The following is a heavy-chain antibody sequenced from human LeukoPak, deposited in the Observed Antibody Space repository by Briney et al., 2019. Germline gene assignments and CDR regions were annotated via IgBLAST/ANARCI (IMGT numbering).Heavy chain of an antibody. J-gene: IGHJ4*02. CDR2: INTYNGDT. CDR1: GYIFTSYG. V-gene: IGHV1-18*01. D-gene: IGHD4-23*01. CDR3: ARNPREDDGGLSLFDY. Sequence: ASVKVSCKASGYIFTSYGISWVRQAPGQGLEWMGWINTYNGDTKYAQKFQGRVTMTTDTSTSTAYMELRSLRSDDTAVYYCARNPREDDGGLSLFDYWGQGTLVTVSS.